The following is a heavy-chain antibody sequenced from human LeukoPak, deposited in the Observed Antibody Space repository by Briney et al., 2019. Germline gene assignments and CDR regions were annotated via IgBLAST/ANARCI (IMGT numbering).Heavy chain of an antibody. CDR3: AKYGSGWTLYFYYYMDV. CDR1: GFTFKGYS. J-gene: IGHJ6*03. Sequence: GGSLRLSCAGSGFTFKGYSMGWVPQAAGKGLEWVSGISGSGGSTYYTDSVKGRFTISRDNSKNTLYLQMNSLRPEDTALYYCAKYGSGWTLYFYYYMDVWGKGTTVTVSS. D-gene: IGHD6-19*01. V-gene: IGHV3-23*01. CDR2: ISGSGGST.